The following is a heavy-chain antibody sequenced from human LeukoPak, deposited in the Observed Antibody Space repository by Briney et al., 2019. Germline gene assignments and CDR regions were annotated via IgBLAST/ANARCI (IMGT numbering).Heavy chain of an antibody. CDR2: ISSTSSDI. D-gene: IGHD5-12*01. CDR1: GFAFETYT. V-gene: IGHV3-21*04. J-gene: IGHJ4*02. Sequence: PGGSLRLSCVASGFAFETYTMNWVRQAPGKGPEWVSFISSTSSDINYADSVRDRFTISRDNARNSLFLQMDSLRVEDTAVYYCAKGLFSGYDKYLDSWGQGTLVTVSS. CDR3: AKGLFSGYDKYLDS.